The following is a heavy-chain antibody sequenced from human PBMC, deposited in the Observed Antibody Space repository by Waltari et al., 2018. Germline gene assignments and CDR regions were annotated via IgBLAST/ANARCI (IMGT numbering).Heavy chain of an antibody. CDR3: ARAASGSYDDAFDI. CDR1: GYTFTGYY. Sequence: QVQLVQSGAEVKKPGASVKVSCKASGYTFTGYYMHWVRQAPGQGLEWMGRINPNSGGTNYEQKLQGRVTRTRDTSISTAYMELSRLRSDDTAVYYCARAASGSYDDAFDIWGQGTMVTVSS. CDR2: INPNSGGT. D-gene: IGHD1-26*01. V-gene: IGHV1-2*06. J-gene: IGHJ3*02.